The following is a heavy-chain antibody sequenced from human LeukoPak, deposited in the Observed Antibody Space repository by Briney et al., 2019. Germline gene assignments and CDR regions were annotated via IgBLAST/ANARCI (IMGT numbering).Heavy chain of an antibody. J-gene: IGHJ4*02. CDR1: GYTFTSYG. Sequence: ASVKVSCKASGYTFTSYGISWVRQAPGQRLEWMGWISAYNGNTNYAQKLQGRVTMTTDTSTSTAYMELRSLRSDDTAVYYCARDHGTYYDFWSGFLSASEPIDYWGQGTLVTVSS. D-gene: IGHD3-3*01. CDR3: ARDHGTYYDFWSGFLSASEPIDY. V-gene: IGHV1-18*01. CDR2: ISAYNGNT.